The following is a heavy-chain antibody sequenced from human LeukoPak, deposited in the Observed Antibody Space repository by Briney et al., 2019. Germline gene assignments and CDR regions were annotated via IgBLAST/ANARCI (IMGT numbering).Heavy chain of an antibody. CDR3: ARGRVVITSNYYYYMDV. J-gene: IGHJ6*03. CDR2: IYYSGST. CDR1: GGSISSYY. Sequence: SETLSLTCTVSGGSISSYYWSWIRQPPGKGLEWIGYIYYSGSTNYNPSLKSRVTISVDTSKNQFSLKLSSVTAADTAVYYCARGRVVITSNYYYYMDVWGKGTTVTVSS. D-gene: IGHD3-22*01. V-gene: IGHV4-59*01.